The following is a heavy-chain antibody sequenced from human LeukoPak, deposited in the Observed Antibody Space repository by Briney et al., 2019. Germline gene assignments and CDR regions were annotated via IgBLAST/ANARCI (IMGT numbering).Heavy chain of an antibody. J-gene: IGHJ4*02. CDR1: GYTFTSYW. D-gene: IGHD6-19*01. Sequence: GESLKISSKGSGYTFTSYWIGWVRQMPGKGLEWMGNIYPGDSDTRYSPSFQGQVTLSADKSLSTAYLQWSSLKASDTAMYYCARQTSRYSSGWYSPDFDYWGQGTLITVSS. CDR3: ARQTSRYSSGWYSPDFDY. V-gene: IGHV5-51*01. CDR2: IYPGDSDT.